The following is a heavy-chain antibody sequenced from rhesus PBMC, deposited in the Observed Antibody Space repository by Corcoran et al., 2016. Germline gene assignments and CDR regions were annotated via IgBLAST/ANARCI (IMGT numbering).Heavy chain of an antibody. Sequence: QLQLQESGPGLVKPSETLSLTCAVSGGSISGGYGWSWIRQPPGKGLDWFGHIFGIMGSTYSHPSPKSRVTISTDTSKNQFSLKLSSVTAADTAVYYCARVNYNIWTGYFDYWGQGVLVTVSS. CDR3: ARVNYNIWTGYFDY. J-gene: IGHJ4*01. CDR2: IFGIMGST. CDR1: GGSISGGYG. D-gene: IGHD3-3*01. V-gene: IGHV4S7*01.